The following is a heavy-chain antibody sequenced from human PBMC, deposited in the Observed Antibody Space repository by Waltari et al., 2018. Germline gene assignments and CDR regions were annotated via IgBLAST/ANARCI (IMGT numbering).Heavy chain of an antibody. D-gene: IGHD6-13*01. CDR2: ISSDGIST. J-gene: IGHJ6*02. V-gene: IGHV3-74*01. CDR3: SRGSGQLGYIMDV. CDR1: GLSLSSYW. Sequence: EVQLVESGGGLVQPGGSLRLACAASGLSLSSYWMHWVRQVPGRGLVGGSRISSDGISTTYADSVKGRFSIFRDNAKNTLYLHMNSLRADDTAVYFCSRGSGQLGYIMDVWGQGTTVTVSS.